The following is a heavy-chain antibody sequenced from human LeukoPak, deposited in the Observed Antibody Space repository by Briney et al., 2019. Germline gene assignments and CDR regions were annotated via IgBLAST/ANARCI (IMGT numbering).Heavy chain of an antibody. CDR1: GYTFTSYD. Sequence: GASVKVSCKASGYTFTSYDINWVRQATGQGLEWMGWMNPNSGNTGYAQKFQGRVTMTRNTSISTAYMELSSLRSEDTAVYYCARAIGSSGRRSVYYYYYMDVWGKGTTVTVSS. CDR3: ARAIGSSGRRSVYYYYYMDV. V-gene: IGHV1-8*01. D-gene: IGHD6-13*01. J-gene: IGHJ6*03. CDR2: MNPNSGNT.